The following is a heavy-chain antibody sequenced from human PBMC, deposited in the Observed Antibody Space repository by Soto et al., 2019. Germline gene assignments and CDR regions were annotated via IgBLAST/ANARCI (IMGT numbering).Heavy chain of an antibody. CDR3: ATANWSHHYFDP. V-gene: IGHV4-30-2*01. D-gene: IGHD1-1*01. CDR2: IYQTGRT. CDR1: GGSISTSGYS. J-gene: IGHJ5*02. Sequence: QLQLQESGSGLVQPSQTLSLTCTASGGSISTSGYSWTWIRQPPGGGLEWIGSIYQTGRTYVIPSLKSRVTMSLDKSKNQFSLKMTSVTAADTAVYYCATANWSHHYFDPWGQGTLVTVSS.